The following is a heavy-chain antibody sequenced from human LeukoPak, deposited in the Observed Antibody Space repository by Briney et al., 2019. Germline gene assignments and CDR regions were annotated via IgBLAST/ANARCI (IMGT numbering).Heavy chain of an antibody. CDR1: GGSIFSYY. D-gene: IGHD3-22*01. CDR3: ARRAYYDSSGYYPASGYFDL. J-gene: IGHJ2*01. Sequence: SETLSLTCTVSGGSIFSYYFNWIRQPPGKGLEWIGYIYSNGISGYNPSLRGRGTISIATSKNQFSLRLRSVTAADTAIYYCARRAYYDSSGYYPASGYFDLWGRGTLVTVSS. V-gene: IGHV4-4*08. CDR2: IYSNGIS.